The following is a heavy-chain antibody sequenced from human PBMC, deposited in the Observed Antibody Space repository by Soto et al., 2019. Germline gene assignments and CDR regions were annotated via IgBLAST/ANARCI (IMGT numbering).Heavy chain of an antibody. Sequence: APVKVCWQASGFTFTSSALQWARHALGQRLEWIGWIAVGSGYTNYAQRFQDRVTLTRDMSTATTYMELSRLTSEDTAIYYCAADATAWQQMVPSDYWGQGTLVTVSS. CDR2: IAVGSGYT. J-gene: IGHJ4*02. CDR1: GFTFTSSA. CDR3: AADATAWQQMVPSDY. D-gene: IGHD2-8*01. V-gene: IGHV1-58*01.